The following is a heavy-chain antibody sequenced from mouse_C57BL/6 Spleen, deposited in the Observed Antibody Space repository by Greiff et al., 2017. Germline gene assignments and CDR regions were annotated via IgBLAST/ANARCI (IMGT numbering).Heavy chain of an antibody. J-gene: IGHJ2*01. CDR1: GYTFTSYG. CDR3: ARDGYGSSYNFDY. V-gene: IGHV1-81*01. D-gene: IGHD1-1*01. CDR2: IYPRSGNT. Sequence: VQLQQSGAELARPGASVKLSCKASGYTFTSYGISWVKQRTGPGLEWIGEIYPRSGNTYYNEKFKGKATLTADKSSSTAYMELRSLTSEDSAVYFCARDGYGSSYNFDYWGQGTTLTVSS.